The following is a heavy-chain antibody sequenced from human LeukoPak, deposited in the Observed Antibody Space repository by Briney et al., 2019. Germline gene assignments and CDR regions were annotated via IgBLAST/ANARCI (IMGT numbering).Heavy chain of an antibody. CDR1: GGSISSYY. D-gene: IGHD3-10*01. V-gene: IGHV4-59*08. J-gene: IGHJ5*02. CDR2: IYYSGST. Sequence: PSETLSLTCTVSGGSISSYYWSWIRQPPGKGLEWIGYIYYSGSTNYNPSLKSRVTISVDTSKNQFSLKLSSVTAADTAVYYCAGRGDALWPYDPNWFDPWGQGTLVTVSS. CDR3: AGRGDALWPYDPNWFDP.